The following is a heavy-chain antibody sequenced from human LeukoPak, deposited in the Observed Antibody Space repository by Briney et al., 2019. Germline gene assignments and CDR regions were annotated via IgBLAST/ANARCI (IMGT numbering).Heavy chain of an antibody. CDR3: AKEGTMVRGNAVDY. Sequence: WGSLRLSCAASGFTFSSYAMSWVRQAPGKGLEWVSGISGSGGSTYYADSVKGRFTISRDNSKNTLYLQMNSLRAEDTAVYYCAKEGTMVRGNAVDYWGQGTLVTVSS. J-gene: IGHJ4*02. CDR1: GFTFSSYA. V-gene: IGHV3-23*01. D-gene: IGHD3-10*01. CDR2: ISGSGGST.